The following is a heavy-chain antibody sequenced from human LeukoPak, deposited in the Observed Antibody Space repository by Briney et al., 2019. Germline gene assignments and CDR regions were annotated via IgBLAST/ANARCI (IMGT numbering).Heavy chain of an antibody. CDR1: GGSIDSTSYF. Sequence: PSETLSLTCSVSGGSIDSTSYFWGWVRQPPGKGLEWIGSIYYTGDAYYNPSLKSRVTISVDTSKNQFSLKLSSVTAADTAVYYCARFSRMVRGDDAFDIWGQGTMVTVSS. D-gene: IGHD3-10*01. J-gene: IGHJ3*02. CDR2: IYYTGDA. V-gene: IGHV4-39*07. CDR3: ARFSRMVRGDDAFDI.